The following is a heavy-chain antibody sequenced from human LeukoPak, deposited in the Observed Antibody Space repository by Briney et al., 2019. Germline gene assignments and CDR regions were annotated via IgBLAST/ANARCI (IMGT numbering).Heavy chain of an antibody. V-gene: IGHV4-31*03. J-gene: IGHJ5*02. D-gene: IGHD2-2*01. CDR2: IYYSGST. CDR3: AASISRWHWFDP. Sequence: PSETLSLTCTVSGGSISSGGYYWSWIRQHPGKGLEWIGYIYYSGSTYYNPSLKSRVTISVDTSKNQFSLKLSSVTAADTAVYYCAASISRWHWFDPWGQGTLVTVSS. CDR1: GGSISSGGYY.